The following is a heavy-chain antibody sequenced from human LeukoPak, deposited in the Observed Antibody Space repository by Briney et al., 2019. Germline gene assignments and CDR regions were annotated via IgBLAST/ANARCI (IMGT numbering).Heavy chain of an antibody. D-gene: IGHD3-22*01. CDR3: ARGTGDSCKD. CDR2: TYYRSKWRN. J-gene: IGHJ4*02. V-gene: IGHV6-1*01. CDR1: GDSGSSNSAS. Sequence: SQTLSLTCAISGDSGSSNSASWNWIRQSPSRVLEWLGRTYYRSKWRNDYAVSVKSRITISPDTSKNQFSLQLNSVTPEDTAVYYCARGTGDSCKDWGLGTLVTVSS.